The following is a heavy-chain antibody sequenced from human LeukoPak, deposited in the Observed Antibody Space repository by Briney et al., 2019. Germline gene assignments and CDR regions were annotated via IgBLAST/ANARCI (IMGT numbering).Heavy chain of an antibody. CDR3: ARSRITMVRGVFGGRVPFDY. CDR2: IYPGDSDT. J-gene: IGHJ4*02. Sequence: GESLKISCKGSGYSFTSYWIGWVRQMPGKGLEWMGIIYPGDSDTRYSPSFQGQVTISADKSISTAYLQWSSLKASDTAMYYCARSRITMVRGVFGGRVPFDYWGQGTLVTVSS. CDR1: GYSFTSYW. D-gene: IGHD3-10*01. V-gene: IGHV5-51*01.